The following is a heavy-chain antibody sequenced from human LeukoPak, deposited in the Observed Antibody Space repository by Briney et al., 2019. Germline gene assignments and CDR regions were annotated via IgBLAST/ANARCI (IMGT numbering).Heavy chain of an antibody. CDR2: ISGGGGST. Sequence: PGGCLRLSCAASGFTLSSYGMSWVRQARGKGLEWVSAISGGGGSTYYADSVKGRFTISRDNSKNTLYLQMNSLRAEDTAVYYCANLIPGPHYFDYWGQGTLVTVSS. V-gene: IGHV3-23*01. CDR3: ANLIPGPHYFDY. J-gene: IGHJ4*02. CDR1: GFTLSSYG.